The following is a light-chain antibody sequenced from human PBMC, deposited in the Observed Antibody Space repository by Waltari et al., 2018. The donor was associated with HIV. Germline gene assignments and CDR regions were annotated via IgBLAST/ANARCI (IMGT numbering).Light chain of an antibody. V-gene: IGLV3-1*01. J-gene: IGLJ2*01. CDR1: KLGDKY. CDR3: QAWDSSTAAL. Sequence: SYELTQPPSVSVSPGQTASIPCSGDKLGDKYACWYQQKPGQSPVLVIYQDSKRPSGIPERFSGSNSGNTATLTISGTQAMDEADYYCQAWDSSTAALFGGGTKLTVL. CDR2: QDS.